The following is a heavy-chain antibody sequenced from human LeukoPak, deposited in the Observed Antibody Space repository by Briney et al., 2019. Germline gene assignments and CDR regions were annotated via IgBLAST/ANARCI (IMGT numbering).Heavy chain of an antibody. D-gene: IGHD3-9*01. CDR1: GFTFSSYS. CDR2: ISSSSSYI. J-gene: IGHJ6*02. V-gene: IGHV3-21*01. CDR3: ARGHRYFDWSSDMDV. Sequence: PGGSLRLSCAASGFTFSSYSMNWVRQAPGKGVEWVSSISSSSSYIYYADSVKGRFTISRGNAKNSLYLQMNSLRAEDTAVYYCARGHRYFDWSSDMDVWGQGTTVTVSS.